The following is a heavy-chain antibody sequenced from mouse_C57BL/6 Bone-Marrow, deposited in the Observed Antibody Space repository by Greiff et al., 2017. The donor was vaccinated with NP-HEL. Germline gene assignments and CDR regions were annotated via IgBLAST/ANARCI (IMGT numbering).Heavy chain of an antibody. V-gene: IGHV1-42*01. D-gene: IGHD3-2*02. CDR1: GYSFTGYY. Sequence: EVKLVESGPELVKPGASVKISCKASGYSFTGYYMNWVKQSPEKSLEWIGEINPSTGGTTYNQKFKAKATLTVDKSSSTAYMQLKSLTSEDSAVYYSARGDGVDSSGPWFAYWGQGTLVTVSA. J-gene: IGHJ3*01. CDR3: ARGDGVDSSGPWFAY. CDR2: INPSTGGT.